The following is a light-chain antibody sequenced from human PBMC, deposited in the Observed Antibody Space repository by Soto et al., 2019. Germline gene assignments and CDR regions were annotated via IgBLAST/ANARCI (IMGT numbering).Light chain of an antibody. Sequence: QSVLTQPPSASGSPGQSVTFSCTGTSSDVGGYNYVSWYQQHPGKAPKLMIYEVNKRPSGVPDRFSGSKSGNTASLTVSGLQAEDEADYYCCSYAGSNNFVVFGGGTKLTVL. CDR2: EVN. CDR1: SSDVGGYNY. J-gene: IGLJ2*01. CDR3: CSYAGSNNFVV. V-gene: IGLV2-8*01.